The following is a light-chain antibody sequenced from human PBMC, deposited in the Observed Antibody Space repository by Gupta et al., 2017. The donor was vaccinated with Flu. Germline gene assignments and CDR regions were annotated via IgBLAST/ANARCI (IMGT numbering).Light chain of an antibody. CDR3: QSADSRSAYYV. V-gene: IGLV3-25*03. CDR1: ALPNQY. CDR2: KDT. Sequence: GQTARITCSGDALPNQYAYWYQQKPGQAPVLLIYKDTGRPSGVPERFSASHSGTTVTLTISGVQAEDEADYYCQSADSRSAYYVFGTGTTVTVL. J-gene: IGLJ1*01.